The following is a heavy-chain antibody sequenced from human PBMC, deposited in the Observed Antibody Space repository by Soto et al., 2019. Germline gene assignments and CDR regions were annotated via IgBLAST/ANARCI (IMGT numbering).Heavy chain of an antibody. V-gene: IGHV3-30-3*01. Sequence: QVQLVESGGGVVQPGRSLRLSCAASGFTFSSYAMHWVRQAPGKGLEWVAVISYDGSNKYYADSVKGRFTISRDNSKNTLYLQMNSLRAEDTAVYYCARGWELRGLYFDYWGQGTLVTVSS. J-gene: IGHJ4*02. CDR3: ARGWELRGLYFDY. CDR2: ISYDGSNK. CDR1: GFTFSSYA. D-gene: IGHD1-26*01.